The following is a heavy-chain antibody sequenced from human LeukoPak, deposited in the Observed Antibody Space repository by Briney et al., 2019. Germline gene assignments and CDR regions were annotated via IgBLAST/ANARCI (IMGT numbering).Heavy chain of an antibody. CDR2: IRYDGSNK. V-gene: IGHV3-30*02. Sequence: GGSLRLSCAASGFTFSTYWMHWVRQAPGKGLEWVAFIRYDGSNKYYADSVKGRFTISRDNSKNTLYLQMNSLRAEDTAVYYCAKTLIFGYYYDSSGYSRGDFDYWGQGTLVTVSS. J-gene: IGHJ4*02. CDR3: AKTLIFGYYYDSSGYSRGDFDY. CDR1: GFTFSTYW. D-gene: IGHD3-22*01.